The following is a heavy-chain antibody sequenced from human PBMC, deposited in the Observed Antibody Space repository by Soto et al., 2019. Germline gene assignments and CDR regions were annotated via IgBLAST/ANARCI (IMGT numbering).Heavy chain of an antibody. D-gene: IGHD4-17*01. CDR1: GYTFTGYY. V-gene: IGHV1-2*02. Sequence: ASVKVSCKASGYTFTGYYMHWVRQAPGQGLEWMGWINPNSGGTNYAQKFQGRVTMTRDTSISTAYMELSRLRSDDTAVYYCARDEKFNYGGYYYYGMDVWGQGTTVTVSS. CDR3: ARDEKFNYGGYYYYGMDV. CDR2: INPNSGGT. J-gene: IGHJ6*02.